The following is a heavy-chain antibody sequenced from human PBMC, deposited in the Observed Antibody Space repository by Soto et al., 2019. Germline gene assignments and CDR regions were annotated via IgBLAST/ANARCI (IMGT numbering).Heavy chain of an antibody. D-gene: IGHD2-21*01. CDR2: IYQSGST. V-gene: IGHV4-38-2*02. Sequence: PSETLSLTCAVSGYSISSGYYWGWIRQPPGKGLEWIGNIYQSGSTYYHPSLKSRVTISVDTSKNQFSLKLTSLTAADTAVYYCARELPGEESIDYWGQGTLVTVS. J-gene: IGHJ4*02. CDR1: GYSISSGYY. CDR3: ARELPGEESIDY.